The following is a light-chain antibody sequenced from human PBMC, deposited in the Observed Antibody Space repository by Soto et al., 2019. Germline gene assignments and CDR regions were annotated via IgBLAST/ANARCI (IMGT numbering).Light chain of an antibody. J-gene: IGKJ1*01. CDR2: DAS. Sequence: EIVLTQSPATLSLSPGERATLSCRASQSVSSNLACSQQKPGQAPRLLIYDASNRATNIPARFSGSGSGTDFTLNIRSLEHDDFAVYYCRQRNCWPRTFGQQTHDEIK. CDR1: QSVSSN. CDR3: RQRNCWPRT. V-gene: IGKV3-11*01.